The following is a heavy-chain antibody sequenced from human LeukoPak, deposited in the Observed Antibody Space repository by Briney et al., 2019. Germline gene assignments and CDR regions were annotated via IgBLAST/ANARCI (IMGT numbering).Heavy chain of an antibody. CDR3: ARVNPAARGAPYFDY. CDR2: ISAYNGNT. D-gene: IGHD6-6*01. V-gene: IGHV1-18*01. CDR1: GYTFTSYG. J-gene: IGHJ4*02. Sequence: ASVKVSCKASGYTFTSYGISWVRQAPGQGLEWMGWISAYNGNTNYAQKLKGRVTMTTDTSTSTAYMELRSLRSDDTAVYYCARVNPAARGAPYFDYWGQGTLVTVSS.